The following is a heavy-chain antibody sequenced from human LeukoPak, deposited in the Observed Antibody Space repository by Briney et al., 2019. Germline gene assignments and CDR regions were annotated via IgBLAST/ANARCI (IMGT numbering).Heavy chain of an antibody. V-gene: IGHV4-4*02. Sequence: SETLTLTCTVPGGSITSSNWWSWVSQPPGKGMEWIGETYHSGSTNNNPSLESRATMSLDTSTNQISLEMPSVTAADTAIYVCAWHTWQWLPFDDWGQGTQVTISS. CDR1: GGSITSSNW. CDR2: TYHSGST. J-gene: IGHJ4*02. D-gene: IGHD5-12*01. CDR3: AWHTWQWLPFDD.